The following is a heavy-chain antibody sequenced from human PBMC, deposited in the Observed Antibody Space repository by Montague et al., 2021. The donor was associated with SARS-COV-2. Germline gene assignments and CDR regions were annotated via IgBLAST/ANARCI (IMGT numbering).Heavy chain of an antibody. CDR1: GGSISSGGYY. CDR3: ASVLSHWAILGVVIINGMDV. Sequence: TLSLTCTVSGGSISSGGYYSSWIRQYPGKGLEWIGYIYYSGSTYYNPSLKSRVTISVDTSKNQFSLKLSSVTAADTAVYYCASVLSHWAILGVVIINGMDVWGQGTTVTVSS. J-gene: IGHJ6*02. CDR2: IYYSGST. D-gene: IGHD3-3*01. V-gene: IGHV4-31*03.